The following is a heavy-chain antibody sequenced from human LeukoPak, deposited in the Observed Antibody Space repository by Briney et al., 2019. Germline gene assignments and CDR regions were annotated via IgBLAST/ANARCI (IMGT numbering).Heavy chain of an antibody. D-gene: IGHD3-22*01. J-gene: IGHJ4*02. CDR1: GYTFTSFG. CDR3: ARDLSPPTYYYDSSGPNLGY. V-gene: IGHV1-69*13. CDR2: IIPIFGTA. Sequence: SVKVSCKASGYTFTSFGISWVRQAPGQGLEWMGGIIPIFGTANYAQKFQGRVTITADESTSTAYMELSSLRSEDTAVYYCARDLSPPTYYYDSSGPNLGYWGQGTLVTVSS.